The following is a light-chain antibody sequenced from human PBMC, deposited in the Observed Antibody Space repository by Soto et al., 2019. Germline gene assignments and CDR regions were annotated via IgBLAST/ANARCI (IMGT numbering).Light chain of an antibody. Sequence: DMRITQSPSTLYASVGDRVTTTCRASQSSTSWLAWYQQRPWKVPKLLLLVASALETGVPSSFAGSGSGTEFTLTISILGPDDFGTYYCEQYHSFPGTFGHGTNVEIK. J-gene: IGKJ1*01. CDR2: VAS. CDR3: EQYHSFPGT. CDR1: QSSTSW. V-gene: IGKV1-5*03.